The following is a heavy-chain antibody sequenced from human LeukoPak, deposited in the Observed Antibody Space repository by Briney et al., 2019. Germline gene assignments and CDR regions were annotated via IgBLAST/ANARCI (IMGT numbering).Heavy chain of an antibody. J-gene: IGHJ6*03. CDR1: GGSISSHD. Sequence: PSETLSLTCTVSGGSISSHDWSWIRQPPGKGLEWMGYIYYSGSTNYNASLKSRVTISVDTSKNQFSLKLSSVTDADTAVYYCARGPAGSGAYYYYYYMDVWGKGTTVTVSS. CDR3: ARGPAGSGAYYYYYYMDV. D-gene: IGHD6-19*01. V-gene: IGHV4-59*11. CDR2: IYYSGST.